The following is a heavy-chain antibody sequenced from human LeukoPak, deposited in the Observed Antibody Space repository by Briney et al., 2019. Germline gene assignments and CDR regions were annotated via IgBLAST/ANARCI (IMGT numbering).Heavy chain of an antibody. CDR2: IIPIFGIA. CDR3: ARDTSPLAVSYYYCGMDV. CDR1: GGTFSSYA. D-gene: IGHD6-19*01. J-gene: IGHJ6*02. Sequence: ASVKVSCKASGGTFSSYAISWVRQAPGQGLEWMGRIIPIFGIANYAQKFQGRVTITADKSTSTAYMELSSLRSEDTAVYYCARDTSPLAVSYYYCGMDVWGQGTTVTVSS. V-gene: IGHV1-69*04.